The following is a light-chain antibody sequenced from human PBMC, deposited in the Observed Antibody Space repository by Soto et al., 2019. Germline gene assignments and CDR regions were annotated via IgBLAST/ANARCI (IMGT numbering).Light chain of an antibody. V-gene: IGLV2-14*01. CDR3: SPFTSTSPRL. J-gene: IGLJ2*01. CDR2: EVT. CDR1: SSDIGSYDY. Sequence: QSVLTQPASVSGSPGQSITISCTGTSSDIGSYDYVSWYQQHPGKAPNLIIYEVTDRPSGVSNRFSGSKSGNTASLTISGLQAEDEAHYYCSPFTSTSPRLFGSGTKLTV.